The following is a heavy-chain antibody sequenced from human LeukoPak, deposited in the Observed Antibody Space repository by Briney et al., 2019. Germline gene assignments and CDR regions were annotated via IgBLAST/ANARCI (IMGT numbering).Heavy chain of an antibody. Sequence: SETLSLTCPVSGGSISSYYWSWLRQPPGKGLEWIGYIYYSGSTNYNPSLKSRVTISVDTSKNQFSLKLSSVTAADTAVYYCARVGQWLENGYFDYWGQGTLVTVSS. CDR1: GGSISSYY. J-gene: IGHJ4*02. CDR3: ARVGQWLENGYFDY. CDR2: IYYSGST. V-gene: IGHV4-59*01. D-gene: IGHD6-19*01.